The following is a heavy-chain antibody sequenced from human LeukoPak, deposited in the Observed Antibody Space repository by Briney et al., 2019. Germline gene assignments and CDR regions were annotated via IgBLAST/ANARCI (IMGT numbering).Heavy chain of an antibody. CDR3: AKFKPSFYYFDY. J-gene: IGHJ4*02. CDR1: GFTFSTYA. CDR2: ISTNGGGT. D-gene: IGHD2-2*01. V-gene: IGHV3-64*01. Sequence: GGSLRLSCAASGFTFSTYAMHWVRQTPGKGLEYVSAISTNGGGTYYANSVKGRFTISRDNSKNTLYLQMNSLRAEDTAVYYCAKFKPSFYYFDYWGQGTLVTVSS.